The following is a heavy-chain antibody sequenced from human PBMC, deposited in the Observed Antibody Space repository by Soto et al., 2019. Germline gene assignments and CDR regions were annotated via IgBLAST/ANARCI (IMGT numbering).Heavy chain of an antibody. Sequence: ASVKVSCKASGGTFSSYAISWVRQAPGQGLEWMGGIIPIFGTANYAQKFQGRVTITADESTSTAYMELSSLRSEDTAVYYCARDRSIAALEYGMDVWGQGTTVTVSS. V-gene: IGHV1-69*13. J-gene: IGHJ6*02. CDR2: IIPIFGTA. D-gene: IGHD6-6*01. CDR1: GGTFSSYA. CDR3: ARDRSIAALEYGMDV.